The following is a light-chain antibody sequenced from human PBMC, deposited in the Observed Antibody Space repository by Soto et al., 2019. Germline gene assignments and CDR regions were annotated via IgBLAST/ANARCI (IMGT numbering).Light chain of an antibody. J-gene: IGKJ1*01. CDR1: QRLSTSY. Sequence: DIVVTQSPGTLSLSPGERATLSCRASQRLSTSYLAWYQQKPGQAPTLLTYDTVSRAAGVPGRFSGSGSGTEFTLTISSLPSEDYGVYFCQQYVNRPKTFGHGTKV. V-gene: IGKV3-20*01. CDR2: DTV. CDR3: QQYVNRPKT.